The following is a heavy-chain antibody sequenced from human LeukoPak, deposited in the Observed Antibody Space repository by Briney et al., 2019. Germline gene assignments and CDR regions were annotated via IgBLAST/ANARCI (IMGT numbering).Heavy chain of an antibody. CDR2: INHSGST. Sequence: SETLSLTCAVYGGSFSGYYWSWIRQPPGKGLEWIGEINHSGSTNYDPSLKSRVTISVDTSKNQFSLKLSSVTAADTAVYYCARPRARRAFDIWGQGTMVTVSS. CDR1: GGSFSGYY. D-gene: IGHD6-6*01. V-gene: IGHV4-34*01. CDR3: ARPRARRAFDI. J-gene: IGHJ3*02.